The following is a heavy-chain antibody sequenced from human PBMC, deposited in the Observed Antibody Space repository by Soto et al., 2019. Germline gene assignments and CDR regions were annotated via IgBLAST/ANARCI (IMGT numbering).Heavy chain of an antibody. J-gene: IGHJ4*02. CDR3: AKQYCSGGSCYYQYYFDY. D-gene: IGHD2-15*01. V-gene: IGHV3-23*01. Sequence: GGSLRLSCAASGFTFSSYAMSWVRQAPGKGLEWVSAISGSGGSTYYADSVKGRFTISRDNSKNTRYLQMNSLRAEDTAVYYCAKQYCSGGSCYYQYYFDYWGQGTLVTVSS. CDR1: GFTFSSYA. CDR2: ISGSGGST.